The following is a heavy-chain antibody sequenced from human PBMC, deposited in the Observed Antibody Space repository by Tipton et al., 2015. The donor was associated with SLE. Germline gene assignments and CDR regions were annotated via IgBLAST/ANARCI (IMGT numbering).Heavy chain of an antibody. J-gene: IGHJ4*02. D-gene: IGHD2-15*01. V-gene: IGHV3-48*03. CDR3: ARAGGSDSGVYFDF. CDR2: IHFRGGLI. Sequence: GSLRLSCAVSGFPFSTYEMNWVRQAPGKGLEWVSYIHFRGGLIRYADSVKGRFTISRDNAKNSLYVQMTSLRAEDTAVYYCARAGGSDSGVYFDFWGQGTLVTVSS. CDR1: GFPFSTYE.